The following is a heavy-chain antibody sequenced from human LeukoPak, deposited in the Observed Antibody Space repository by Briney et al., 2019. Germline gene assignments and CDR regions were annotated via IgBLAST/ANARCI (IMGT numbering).Heavy chain of an antibody. J-gene: IGHJ4*02. CDR1: GGSISSGGYY. CDR2: IYYSGST. V-gene: IGHV4-31*03. Sequence: PSETLSLTCTVSGGSISSGGYYWSWIRQHPGKGLEWIGYIYYSGSTYYNPSLKSRVTISVDTSKNQFSLKLSSVTAADTAVYYRARGDTQPYAKYSSSLAKPYFDYWGQGTLVTVSS. D-gene: IGHD6-6*01. CDR3: ARGDTQPYAKYSSSLAKPYFDY.